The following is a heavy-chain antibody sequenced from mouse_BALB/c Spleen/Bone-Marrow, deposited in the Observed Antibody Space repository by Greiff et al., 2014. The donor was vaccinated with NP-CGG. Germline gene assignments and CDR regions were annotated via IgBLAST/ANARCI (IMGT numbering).Heavy chain of an antibody. J-gene: IGHJ4*01. D-gene: IGHD1-2*01. CDR2: ISNGGGST. CDR3: ARRTAYAMDY. CDR1: GFTFSDYY. V-gene: IGHV5-12*01. Sequence: EVQLVESGGGLVQPGGSLKLSCAASGFTFSDYYMYWVRQTPEKRLEWVAYISNGGGSTCYPDTVKGRFTISRDNAKNTLYLQMSRLKSEDTAMYYCARRTAYAMDYWGQGTSVTVSS.